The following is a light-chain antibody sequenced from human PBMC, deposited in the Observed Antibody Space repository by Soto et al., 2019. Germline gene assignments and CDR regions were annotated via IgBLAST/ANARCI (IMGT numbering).Light chain of an antibody. Sequence: DIQMTQSPSTLSASVGARVTITCRARQSVSSCLAWFHQKPGKAPKLLIYKASNLQSGVSSRFSGGGSGTEFPLTISSLQPDDSATDDCQQYKTYWTFGPGTKVDI. CDR2: KAS. CDR1: QSVSSC. V-gene: IGKV1-5*03. CDR3: QQYKTYWT. J-gene: IGKJ1*01.